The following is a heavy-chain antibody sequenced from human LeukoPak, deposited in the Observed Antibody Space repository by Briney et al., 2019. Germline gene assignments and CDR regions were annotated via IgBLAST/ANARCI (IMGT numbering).Heavy chain of an antibody. J-gene: IGHJ4*02. D-gene: IGHD3-22*01. Sequence: TSETLSLTCTVSGGSISSYYWSWIRQPPGKGLEWIGYIYYSGSTDYNPSLKSRVTMSVDTSKNHFSLKLRSVTAADTAMYYCARGRGYYQDCWGQGTLVTVSS. CDR1: GGSISSYY. CDR2: IYYSGST. CDR3: ARGRGYYQDC. V-gene: IGHV4-59*12.